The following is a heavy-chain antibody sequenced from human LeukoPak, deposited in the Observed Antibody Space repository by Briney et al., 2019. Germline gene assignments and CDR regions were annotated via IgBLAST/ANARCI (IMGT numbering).Heavy chain of an antibody. D-gene: IGHD2-2*01. CDR2: LSGSGGST. Sequence: PGGSLRLSCAASGFTFSNYAMNWVRKALGKGLEWVSALSGSGGSTYYADSAKGRFTISRDNSKNTLYLQMNSLRVEDTAVYYCAKGIVVVPAAGDAFDIWGQGTMVTVSS. V-gene: IGHV3-23*01. CDR1: GFTFSNYA. J-gene: IGHJ3*02. CDR3: AKGIVVVPAAGDAFDI.